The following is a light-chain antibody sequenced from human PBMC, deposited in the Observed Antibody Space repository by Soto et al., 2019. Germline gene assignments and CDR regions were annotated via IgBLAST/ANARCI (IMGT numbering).Light chain of an antibody. CDR2: DVS. J-gene: IGLJ2*01. CDR1: SSDVGGYNY. CDR3: SSYAGSNSVV. Sequence: QSALTQPPSASGSPGQSVTISCTGTSSDVGGYNYVSWYQQHPGKAPKLIIYDVSKRPSGVPDRFSGSKSGNTASLTVSGLQAEDEADYYCSSYAGSNSVVLGGGTKVTVL. V-gene: IGLV2-8*01.